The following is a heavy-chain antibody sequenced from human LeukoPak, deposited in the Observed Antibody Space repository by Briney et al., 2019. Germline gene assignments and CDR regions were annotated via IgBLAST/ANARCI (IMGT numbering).Heavy chain of an antibody. V-gene: IGHV3-30*18. CDR1: GFTFSSYG. CDR3: AKVSKDDYDYGVDY. Sequence: GGSLRLSCAASGFTFSSYGMHWVRQAPGKGLEWVAVISYDGSNKYYADSVKGRFTISRDNSKNTLYLQMNSLRAEDTAVYYCAKVSKDDYDYGVDYWGQGTLVTVSS. D-gene: IGHD4-17*01. J-gene: IGHJ4*02. CDR2: ISYDGSNK.